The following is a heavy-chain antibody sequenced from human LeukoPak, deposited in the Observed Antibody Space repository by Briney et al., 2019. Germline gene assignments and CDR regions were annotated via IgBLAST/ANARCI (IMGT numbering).Heavy chain of an antibody. CDR2: ISGTGYNT. J-gene: IGHJ4*02. CDR3: AKGRERMVRGVIMSAKYYFDY. D-gene: IGHD3-10*01. CDR1: GFIFSDYY. Sequence: PGGSLRLSCATSGFIFSDYYMSWVRQAPGKGLEWVSGISGTGYNTYYADSVKGRFTISRDNSKNTLYLQMNSLRAEDTAVYYCAKGRERMVRGVIMSAKYYFDYWGQGTLVTVSS. V-gene: IGHV3-23*01.